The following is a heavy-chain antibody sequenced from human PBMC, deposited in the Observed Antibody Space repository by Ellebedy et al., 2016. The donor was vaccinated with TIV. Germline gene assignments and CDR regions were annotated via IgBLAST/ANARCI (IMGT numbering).Heavy chain of an antibody. CDR3: AREPDIVVVTAIQGY. J-gene: IGHJ4*02. D-gene: IGHD2-21*02. CDR1: GFTFSSYG. Sequence: GESLKISCAASGFTFSSYGMHWVRQAPGKGLEWVAVIWYDGSNKYYADSVKGRFTISRDNSKNTLYLQMNGLRAEDTAVYYCAREPDIVVVTAIQGYWGQGTLVTVSS. V-gene: IGHV3-33*01. CDR2: IWYDGSNK.